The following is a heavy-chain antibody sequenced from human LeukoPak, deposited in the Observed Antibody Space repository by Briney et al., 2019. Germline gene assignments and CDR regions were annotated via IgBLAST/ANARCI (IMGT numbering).Heavy chain of an antibody. CDR2: IIPIFGTA. CDR3: ARDSLPYYYDSSGYLYYGMDV. V-gene: IGHV1-69*13. D-gene: IGHD3-22*01. J-gene: IGHJ6*02. Sequence: ASVKVSCKASGGTFSNYAISWVRQAPGQGLEWMGGIIPIFGTANYAQKFQGRVTITADESTSTAYMELSSLRSEDTAVYYCARDSLPYYYDSSGYLYYGMDVWGQGTTVTVSS. CDR1: GGTFSNYA.